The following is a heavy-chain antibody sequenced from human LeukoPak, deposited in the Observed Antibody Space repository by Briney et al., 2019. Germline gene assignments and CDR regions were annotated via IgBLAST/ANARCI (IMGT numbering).Heavy chain of an antibody. V-gene: IGHV1-2*02. D-gene: IGHD6-19*01. CDR2: INPNSGGT. Sequence: ASVKVSCKASGYTFTSYYMHWVRQAPGQGLEWMGWINPNSGGTNYAQKFQGRVTMTRDTSISTAYMELSRLRSDDTAVYYCARVPAVAGLYTFDYWGQGTLVTVSS. CDR1: GYTFTSYY. CDR3: ARVPAVAGLYTFDY. J-gene: IGHJ4*02.